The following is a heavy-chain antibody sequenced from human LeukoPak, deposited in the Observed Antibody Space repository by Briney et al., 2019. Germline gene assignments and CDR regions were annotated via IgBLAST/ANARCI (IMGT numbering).Heavy chain of an antibody. V-gene: IGHV4-39*01. CDR1: GGSISSSSYY. Sequence: PSETLSLTCTVSGGSISSSSYYWGWIRQPPGKGLEWIGSIYYSGSTYYNPSLKSRVTISVDTSKNQFSLKLSSVTAADTAVYYCARGRSGYDFWSGHGGYYYYYMDVWGKGTTVTVSS. CDR3: ARGRSGYDFWSGHGGYYYYYMDV. J-gene: IGHJ6*03. CDR2: IYYSGST. D-gene: IGHD3-3*01.